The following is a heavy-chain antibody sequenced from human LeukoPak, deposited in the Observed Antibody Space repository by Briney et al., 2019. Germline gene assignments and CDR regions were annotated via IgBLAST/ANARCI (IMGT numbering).Heavy chain of an antibody. Sequence: SEPLSLTCAVYGGSFSGYYWSWIRQPTGKGLEWIGENNHSGSTNYNPSLKSRVTISVDTSKNQFSLKLSSVTAADTAVYYCARGEDIVVVPAAMRFDPWGQGTLVTVSS. V-gene: IGHV4-34*01. CDR1: GGSFSGYY. D-gene: IGHD2-2*01. CDR2: NNHSGST. J-gene: IGHJ5*02. CDR3: ARGEDIVVVPAAMRFDP.